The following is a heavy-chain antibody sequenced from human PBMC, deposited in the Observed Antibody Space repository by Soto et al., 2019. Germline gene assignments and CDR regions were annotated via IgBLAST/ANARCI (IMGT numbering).Heavy chain of an antibody. D-gene: IGHD3-16*01. J-gene: IGHJ5*02. CDR1: GGSFNKYP. CDR3: ARAPAFAQITGPFDP. CDR2: FIPFFGTA. V-gene: IGHV1-69*01. Sequence: QVQLVQSGAEVRKPGSSVKVSCEASGGSFNKYPISWVRQAPGQGLEWMGGFIPFFGTANYAQNFQGRVTMTADEATSKAYMELTSLTSEDTALYYCARAPAFAQITGPFDPWGQGTLVTVSS.